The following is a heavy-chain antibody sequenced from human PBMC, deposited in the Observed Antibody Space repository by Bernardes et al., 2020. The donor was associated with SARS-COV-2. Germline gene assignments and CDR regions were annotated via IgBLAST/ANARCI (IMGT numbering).Heavy chain of an antibody. CDR3: ATGGDGKTAPGMDV. CDR2: INPDASST. CDR1: GFTFSRYW. V-gene: IGHV3-74*01. J-gene: IGHJ6*02. Sequence: GGSLRLSCAASGFTFSRYWMHWGRQAPGKGLVWVSRINPDASSTDYADSVKGRFTISRDNARNTVDLQMNSLGIEDTGVFYCATGGDGKTAPGMDVWGQGTTVTVSS. D-gene: IGHD3-16*01.